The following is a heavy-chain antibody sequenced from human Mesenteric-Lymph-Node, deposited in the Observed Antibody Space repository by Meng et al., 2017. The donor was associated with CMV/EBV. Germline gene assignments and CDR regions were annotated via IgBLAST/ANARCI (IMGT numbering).Heavy chain of an antibody. J-gene: IGHJ4*02. Sequence: QVQFHQWGAGLLKRSGTLSGTCAVYGGSFSGYYWNWIRQSPGKGLEWIGEINHSGSTTYSPSFTSRIILSVDTSTNQISLNMSSVTAADTAVYYCARGSSYDILTGYFDYWGQGALVTVSS. CDR1: GGSFSGYY. V-gene: IGHV4-34*01. D-gene: IGHD3-9*01. CDR2: INHSGST. CDR3: ARGSSYDILTGYFDY.